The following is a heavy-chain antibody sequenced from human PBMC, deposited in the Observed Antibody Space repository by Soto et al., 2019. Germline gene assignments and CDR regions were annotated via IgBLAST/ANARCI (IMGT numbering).Heavy chain of an antibody. J-gene: IGHJ4*02. Sequence: SETLSLTCAVSGGSISSSNWWSWVRQPPGKGLEWIGEIYHSGSTNYNPSLKSRVTISVDKSKNQFSLKLSSVTAADTAVYYCARGRTVQQLATRSPFFDYWGQGTLVTVSS. CDR3: ARGRTVQQLATRSPFFDY. CDR1: GGSISSSNW. CDR2: IYHSGST. V-gene: IGHV4-4*02. D-gene: IGHD6-13*01.